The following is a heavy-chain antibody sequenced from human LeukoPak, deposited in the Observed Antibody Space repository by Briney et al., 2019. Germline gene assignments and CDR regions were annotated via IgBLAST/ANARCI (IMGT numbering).Heavy chain of an antibody. V-gene: IGHV4-30-4*01. Sequence: PSQTLSLTCTVSGGSISSGDYYWSWIRQPPGKGLEWIGYIYYSGSTYYNPSLKSRVTISVDTSKNQFSLKLSSVTAADTAVYYCARTWFGELSFDPRGQGTLVTVSS. D-gene: IGHD3-10*01. CDR2: IYYSGST. J-gene: IGHJ5*02. CDR1: GGSISSGDYY. CDR3: ARTWFGELSFDP.